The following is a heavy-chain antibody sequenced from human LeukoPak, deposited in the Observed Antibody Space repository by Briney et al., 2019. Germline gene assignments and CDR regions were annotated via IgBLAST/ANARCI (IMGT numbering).Heavy chain of an antibody. CDR3: AKLGCSGGSCYPDY. CDR1: GFTFSSYE. J-gene: IGHJ4*02. CDR2: ISGSGGST. V-gene: IGHV3-23*01. Sequence: GGSLRLSCAASGFTFSSYEMNWVRQAPGKGLEWVSAISGSGGSTYYADSVKGRFTISRDNSKNTLYLQMNSLRAEDTAVYYCAKLGCSGGSCYPDYWGQGTLVTVSS. D-gene: IGHD2-15*01.